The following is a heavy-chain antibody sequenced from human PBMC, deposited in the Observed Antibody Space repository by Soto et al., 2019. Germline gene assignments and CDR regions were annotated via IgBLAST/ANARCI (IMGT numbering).Heavy chain of an antibody. CDR3: ARHLTYCSAGSCYSDFPYYGMDV. V-gene: IGHV4-39*01. J-gene: IGHJ6*02. Sequence: QLQLQESGPGLVKPSETLSLTCTVSGGSISSSSYYWGWIRQPPGKGLEWIGSIFYSGRTYYNPSIKSRVTIAVDTSKNQFSLKLSSGTAADTAVYYCARHLTYCSAGSCYSDFPYYGMDVWGQGTTVTVSS. D-gene: IGHD2-15*01. CDR1: GGSISSSSYY. CDR2: IFYSGRT.